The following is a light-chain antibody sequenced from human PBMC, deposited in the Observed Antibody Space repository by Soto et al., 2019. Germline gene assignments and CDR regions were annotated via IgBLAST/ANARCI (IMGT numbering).Light chain of an antibody. CDR1: SSDVGSHNF. CDR3: YSYVGSIS. J-gene: IGLJ2*01. V-gene: IGLV2-23*02. Sequence: QSALTQPASVSGSPGQPITISCTGTSSDVGSHNFVSWYQQHPGKAPELMIFEVSKRPSGVSNRFSGSKSGNTASLTISGLQAEDEADYYCYSYVGSISFGGGTKLTVL. CDR2: EVS.